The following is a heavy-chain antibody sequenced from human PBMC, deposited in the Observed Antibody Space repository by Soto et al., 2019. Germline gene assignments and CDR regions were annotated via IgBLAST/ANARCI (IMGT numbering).Heavy chain of an antibody. CDR2: IYYSGNT. CDR1: GGSISSGYYY. Sequence: SETLSLTCSVSGGSISSGYYYWSWIRQPPGKGLEWIGNIYYSGNTYYNPSLKSRLIISIDTSKNKFYLKVGSVTAADTAVYYCASSSLYGMDVCGQGTTVTV. V-gene: IGHV4-30-4*01. CDR3: ASSSLYGMDV. J-gene: IGHJ6*02.